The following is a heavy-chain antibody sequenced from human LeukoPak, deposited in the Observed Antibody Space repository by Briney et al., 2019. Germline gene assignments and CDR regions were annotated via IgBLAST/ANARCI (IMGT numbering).Heavy chain of an antibody. D-gene: IGHD3-16*01. CDR1: GFTFINYD. V-gene: IGHV3-23*01. Sequence: GGSPRLSCAASGFTFINYDMSWVRQAPGKGLEWVSTISNGGDTTYYAESVEGRFTISRDNSKNTLYLQMNSLRVEDTALYYCAKWGGRPFDYWGQGTLVTVSS. CDR3: AKWGGRPFDY. J-gene: IGHJ4*02. CDR2: ISNGGDTT.